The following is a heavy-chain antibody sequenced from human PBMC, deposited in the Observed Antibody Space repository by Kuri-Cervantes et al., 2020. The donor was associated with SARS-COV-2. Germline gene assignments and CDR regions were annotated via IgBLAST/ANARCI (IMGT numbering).Heavy chain of an antibody. J-gene: IGHJ4*02. CDR1: GYSISSGYY. V-gene: IGHV4-38-2*01. Sequence: GSLRLSCAVSGYSISSGYYWGWIRQPPGKGLEWIGSIYHSGSTYYNPSLKSRVTISVDTSKNQFSLKLSSVTAADTAVYYCARWATGGFDYWGQGTLVTVSS. CDR2: IYHSGST. D-gene: IGHD5-12*01. CDR3: ARWATGGFDY.